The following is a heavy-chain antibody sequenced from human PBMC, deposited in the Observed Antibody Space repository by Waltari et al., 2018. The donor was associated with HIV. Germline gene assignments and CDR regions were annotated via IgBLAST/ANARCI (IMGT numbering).Heavy chain of an antibody. CDR2: IWYNGSNK. D-gene: IGHD2-2*02. CDR1: GFTFRSSG. V-gene: IGHV3-33*01. J-gene: IGHJ4*02. Sequence: QVQLVESGGGVVQPGRSLSLPCAAHGFTFRSSGMPWAGQAPGKGLEWVAVIWYNGSNKYYADSVKGRFTISRDNSKNTLYLQMNSLRAEDTAVYYCARDPIYCSSTSCYTHFDYWGQGTLVTVSS. CDR3: ARDPIYCSSTSCYTHFDY.